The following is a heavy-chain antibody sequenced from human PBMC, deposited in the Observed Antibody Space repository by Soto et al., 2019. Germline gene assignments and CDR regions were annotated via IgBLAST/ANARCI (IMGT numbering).Heavy chain of an antibody. CDR3: TERGKYVSRVYDY. Sequence: LRLSCAASGFTFSCSAMHWVRQASGKGLEWVGRIRSKGDNYATSYAASVKGRFTISRDDSKNTAYLQMDSLKTDDTAVYYCTERGKYVSRVYDYWSQGTLVTVSS. V-gene: IGHV3-73*01. CDR2: IRSKGDNYAT. D-gene: IGHD3-22*01. J-gene: IGHJ4*02. CDR1: GFTFSCSA.